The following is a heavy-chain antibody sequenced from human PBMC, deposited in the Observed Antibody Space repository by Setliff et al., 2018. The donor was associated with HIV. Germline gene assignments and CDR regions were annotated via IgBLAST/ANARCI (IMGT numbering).Heavy chain of an antibody. CDR3: AKGGYYDSTGYYYYYLYYLDE. V-gene: IGHV1-69*13. J-gene: IGHJ6*03. CDR2: IIPIFGTA. D-gene: IGHD3-22*01. CDR1: GDIPRHYG. Sequence: ASVKVSCKASGDIPRHYGFNWVRQAPGQGLEWMGGIIPIFGTANYAQKFQGRVTITADESTSTAYMELSSLRSEDTAVYYCAKGGYYDSTGYYYYYLYYLDEWGKGTTVTVSS.